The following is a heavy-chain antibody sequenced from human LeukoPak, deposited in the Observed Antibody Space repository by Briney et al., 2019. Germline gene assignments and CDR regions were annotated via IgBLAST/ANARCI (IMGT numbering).Heavy chain of an antibody. CDR1: GGSTSSGGYS. CDR3: ARVCGGDCYRAFDI. J-gene: IGHJ3*02. V-gene: IGHV4-30-2*01. CDR2: IYHSGST. Sequence: NPSQTLSLTCAVSGGSTSSGGYSWSWIRQPPGKGLEWIGYIYHSGSTYYNPSLKSRVTISVDRSKNQFSLKLSSVTAADTAVYYCARVCGGDCYRAFDIWGQGTMVTVSS. D-gene: IGHD2-21*02.